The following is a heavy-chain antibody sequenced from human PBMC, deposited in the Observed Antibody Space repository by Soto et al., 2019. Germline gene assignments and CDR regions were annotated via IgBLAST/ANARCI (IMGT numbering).Heavy chain of an antibody. CDR2: INAGNGNT. CDR1: GYTFTSYA. CDR3: ARDGTKVTIFGVVHYFDY. V-gene: IGHV1-3*01. D-gene: IGHD3-3*01. Sequence: QVPLVQSGAEVKKPGASVKVSCKASGYTFTSYAMHWVRQAPGQRLEWMGWINAGNGNTKYSQKFQGRVTITRDTSASTAYMELSSLRSEDTAVYYCARDGTKVTIFGVVHYFDYWGQGTLVTVSS. J-gene: IGHJ4*02.